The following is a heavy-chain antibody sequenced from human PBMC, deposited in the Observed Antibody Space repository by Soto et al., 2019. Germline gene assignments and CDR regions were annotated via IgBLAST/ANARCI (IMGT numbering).Heavy chain of an antibody. CDR2: ISYSGST. CDR3: ARHEGADIVAPPDY. Sequence: PSETLSLTCTVSGVSISTYYWSWIRLPPGKGLEWIGYISYSGSTNYNPSLKNRVTMSVDTSKNQFSLKLSSVTAADTAVYYCARHEGADIVAPPDYWGQGTLVTVSS. CDR1: GVSISTYY. V-gene: IGHV4-59*08. J-gene: IGHJ4*02. D-gene: IGHD5-12*01.